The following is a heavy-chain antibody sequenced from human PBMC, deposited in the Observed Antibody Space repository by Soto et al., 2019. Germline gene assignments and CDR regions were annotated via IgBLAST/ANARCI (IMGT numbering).Heavy chain of an antibody. CDR2: IKDGGRT. CDR1: GGSLSGYY. Sequence: QVQLQQWGAGLLKPSETLSLNCAVNGGSLSGYYWSWIRQPPGKGLEWIGEIKDGGRTNYSPSLKSRATISSDTCNNQFSLRLYSVTAADTGVYYCARGQEGVVATHWDQGTLVTVSS. D-gene: IGHD5-12*01. V-gene: IGHV4-34*01. J-gene: IGHJ4*02. CDR3: ARGQEGVVATH.